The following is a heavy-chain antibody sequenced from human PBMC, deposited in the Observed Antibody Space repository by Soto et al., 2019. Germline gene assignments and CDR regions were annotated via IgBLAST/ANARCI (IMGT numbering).Heavy chain of an antibody. V-gene: IGHV3-21*01. Sequence: GGSLRLSCAASRLTFRTYTMNWVRQAPGKGLEWVSGIRGFSPYTFYAESVKGRFTISRDNAKNSLYLQMNSLRAEDTAVYYCARDRGYDAHDYYYNAMDVWGQGTTVTVSS. D-gene: IGHD2-15*01. CDR2: IRGFSPYT. CDR1: RLTFRTYT. J-gene: IGHJ6*02. CDR3: ARDRGYDAHDYYYNAMDV.